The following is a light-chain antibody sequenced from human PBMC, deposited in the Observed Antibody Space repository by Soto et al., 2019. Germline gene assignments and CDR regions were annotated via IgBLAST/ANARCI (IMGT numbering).Light chain of an antibody. J-gene: IGKJ3*01. V-gene: IGKV1-5*03. CDR3: QQYHSYPFT. CDR2: KAS. CDR1: QSINKW. Sequence: DILLTQSPSTLSASVGDRVTISCRASQSINKWLAWYQHKPGKAPNLLIYKASSLQSEVPSRFSGSASGPEFTLTISSLQPDDFATYYCQQYHSYPFTFGPGTKVDIK.